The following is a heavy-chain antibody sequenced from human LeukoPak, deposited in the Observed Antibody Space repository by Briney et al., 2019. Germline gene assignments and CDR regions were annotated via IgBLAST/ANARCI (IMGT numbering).Heavy chain of an antibody. CDR2: ISSSGTTI. CDR1: GFTFRTSG. J-gene: IGHJ4*02. CDR3: AKDTSGWARDY. D-gene: IGHD6-19*01. Sequence: GGSLRLSCAASGFTFRTSGMNWVRQAPGKGLEWVSYISSSGTTISYAQSVKGRFTITRDNAQNSLTLHMNTLRADDTAVYYCAKDTSGWARDYWGQGTLVTVSS. V-gene: IGHV3-48*01.